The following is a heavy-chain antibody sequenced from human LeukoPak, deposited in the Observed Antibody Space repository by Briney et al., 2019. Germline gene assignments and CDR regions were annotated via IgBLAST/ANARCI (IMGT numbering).Heavy chain of an antibody. CDR1: GFTLSSYC. CDR2: INVDGGRT. D-gene: IGHD5-24*01. Sequence: PGGSLRLSCAASGFTLSSYCMHYVRQAPGKGLVWVSRINVDGGRTASAASVKGRFTISRDIARNTVSLQMNSLRAGDTAVYYCVRSFSGSREYWGQGVRVTVSS. J-gene: IGHJ4*02. V-gene: IGHV3-74*03. CDR3: VRSFSGSREY.